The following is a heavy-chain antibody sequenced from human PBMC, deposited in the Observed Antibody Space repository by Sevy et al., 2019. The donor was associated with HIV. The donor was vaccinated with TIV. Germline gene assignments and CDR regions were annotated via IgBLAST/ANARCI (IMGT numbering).Heavy chain of an antibody. CDR1: GFTFSDYY. CDR3: AKITMVRGVSVGEYYFDY. CDR2: ISSSGSTI. Sequence: GGSLRLSCAASGFTFSDYYMSWIRQAPGKGLEWVSYISSSGSTIYYADSVKGRFTISSDNAKNSLYLQMNSLRAEDTAVYYCAKITMVRGVSVGEYYFDYWGQGTLVTVSS. J-gene: IGHJ4*02. D-gene: IGHD3-10*01. V-gene: IGHV3-11*01.